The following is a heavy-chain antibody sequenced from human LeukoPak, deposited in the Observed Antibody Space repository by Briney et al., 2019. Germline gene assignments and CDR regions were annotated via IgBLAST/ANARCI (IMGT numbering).Heavy chain of an antibody. V-gene: IGHV3-30*18. J-gene: IGHJ3*02. CDR2: ISYDGSNK. CDR1: GFTFSSYG. Sequence: GGSLRLSCAASGFTFSSYGMHWVRQAPGKGLEWVAVISYDGSNKYYADSVKGRFTISRDNSKNTLYLQMNSLRAEDTAIYYCTKRLSLRFDAFDIWGPGTMVTVSP. CDR3: TKRLSLRFDAFDI. D-gene: IGHD3-3*01.